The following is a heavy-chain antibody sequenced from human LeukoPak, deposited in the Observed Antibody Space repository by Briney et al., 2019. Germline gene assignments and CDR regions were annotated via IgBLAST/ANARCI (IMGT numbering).Heavy chain of an antibody. CDR3: AKAFYGDYDAFDI. V-gene: IGHV3-30*18. CDR1: GFTFSSYG. CDR2: ISYDGSNK. D-gene: IGHD4-17*01. Sequence: PGRSLRLSCAASGFTFSSYGMHWVRQDPGKGLEWVAVISYDGSNKYYADSVKGRFTISRDNSKNTLYLQMNSLRAEDTAVYYCAKAFYGDYDAFDIWGQGTMVTVSS. J-gene: IGHJ3*02.